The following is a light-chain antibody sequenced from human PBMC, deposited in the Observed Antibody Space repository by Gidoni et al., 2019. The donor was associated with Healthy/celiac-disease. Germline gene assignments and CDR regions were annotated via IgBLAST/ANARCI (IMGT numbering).Light chain of an antibody. Sequence: TQMTPSPSSLSASVGDRVTITCQASQDISNYLNWYQQKPGKAPKLLIYDASNLETGVPSRFSGSGSGTDFTFTISSLQHEDIATYYCQQYAYLPLTFGGGTKVEIK. V-gene: IGKV1-33*01. CDR2: DAS. CDR1: QDISNY. CDR3: QQYAYLPLT. J-gene: IGKJ4*01.